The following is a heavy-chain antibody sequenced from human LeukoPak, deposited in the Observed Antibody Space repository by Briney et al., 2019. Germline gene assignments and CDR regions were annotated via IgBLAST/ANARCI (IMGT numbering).Heavy chain of an antibody. D-gene: IGHD2/OR15-2a*01. CDR1: GFSFSKYA. CDR3: ARMKVIKGASLDY. Sequence: GGPLRLSCAASGFSFSKYAMHWVRQAPGKGLEWVAVISFDETKKYYAVSVKGRSTISRDNSNNTLFLQMNSLKTEDTAVYFCARMKVIKGASLDYWGQGSLVTVSS. J-gene: IGHJ4*02. CDR2: ISFDETKK. V-gene: IGHV3-30-3*01.